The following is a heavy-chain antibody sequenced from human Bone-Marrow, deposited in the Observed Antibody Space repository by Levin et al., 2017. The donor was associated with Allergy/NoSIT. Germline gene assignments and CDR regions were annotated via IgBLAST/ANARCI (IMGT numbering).Heavy chain of an antibody. J-gene: IGHJ4*02. CDR2: VWYDESNK. Sequence: LSLTCAASGFTFAKYGMHWVRQAPGKGLEWVAIVWYDESNKYYADSVKGRFTISRDDSKNTLYLEMNSLRAEDTAVYYCARDLEYYDSTDPPLGYWGQGTLVTVSS. V-gene: IGHV3-33*01. D-gene: IGHD3-22*01. CDR1: GFTFAKYG. CDR3: ARDLEYYDSTDPPLGY.